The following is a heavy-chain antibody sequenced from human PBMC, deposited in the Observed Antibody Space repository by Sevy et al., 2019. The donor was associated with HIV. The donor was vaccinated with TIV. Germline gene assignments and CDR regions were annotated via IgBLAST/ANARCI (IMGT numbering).Heavy chain of an antibody. V-gene: IGHV4-39*01. CDR2: IYYSGST. Sequence: GSLRLSCTVSGGSISSSSYYWGWIRQPPGKGLEWIGSIYYSGSTYYNPSLKSRVTISVDTSKNQFSLKLSSVTAADTAVYYCARHPYDYIWGSYLYFDYWGQGTLVTVSS. D-gene: IGHD3-16*02. CDR3: ARHPYDYIWGSYLYFDY. J-gene: IGHJ4*02. CDR1: GGSISSSSYY.